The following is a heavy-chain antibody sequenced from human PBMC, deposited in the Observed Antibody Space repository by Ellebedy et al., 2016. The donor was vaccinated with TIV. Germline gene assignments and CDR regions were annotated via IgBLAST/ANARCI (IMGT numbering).Heavy chain of an antibody. J-gene: IGHJ4*02. CDR3: TRDLTNIVSGDY. Sequence: AASVKVSCKTSGYTFTDYYIHWVRQAPGQGPEWMAWINPNSGGTNYAQKFQGRVTVTRDTSTSTAFLELSRLRSDDTAVYYCTRDLTNIVSGDYWGQGTLVTVSS. CDR1: GYTFTDYY. CDR2: INPNSGGT. D-gene: IGHD5/OR15-5a*01. V-gene: IGHV1-2*02.